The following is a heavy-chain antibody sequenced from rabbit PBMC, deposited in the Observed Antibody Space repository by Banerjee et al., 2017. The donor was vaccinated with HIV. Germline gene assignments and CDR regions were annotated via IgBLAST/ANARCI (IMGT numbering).Heavy chain of an antibody. J-gene: IGHJ4*01. Sequence: QLKETGGGLVQPGGSLTLSCKASGFDFSSYYMNWVRQAPGKGLEWIGRIYAGKGSSDYANWVNGRFTISSHNAQNTVSLQMNSLTGADTATYFCVRDLQNSSDDYGDVNLWGQGTLVTVS. CDR3: VRDLQNSSDDYGDVNL. D-gene: IGHD2-1*01. V-gene: IGHV1S7*01. CDR1: GFDFSSYY. CDR2: IYAGKGSS.